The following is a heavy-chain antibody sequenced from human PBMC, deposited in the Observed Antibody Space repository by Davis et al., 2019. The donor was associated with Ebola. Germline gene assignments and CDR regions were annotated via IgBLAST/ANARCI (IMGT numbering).Heavy chain of an antibody. J-gene: IGHJ4*02. CDR2: INPNSGGT. D-gene: IGHD4-17*01. V-gene: IGHV1-2*02. CDR3: ARLGSYGDRPDYFDY. Sequence: ASVKVSCKASGYTFTGYYMHWVRQAPGQGLEWMGWINPNSGGTNYAQKFQGRVTMTRDTPISTAYMELSRLRSDDTAVYYCARLGSYGDRPDYFDYWGQGTLVTVSS. CDR1: GYTFTGYY.